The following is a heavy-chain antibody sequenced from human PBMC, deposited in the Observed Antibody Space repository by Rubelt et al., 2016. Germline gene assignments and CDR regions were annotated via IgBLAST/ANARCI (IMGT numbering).Heavy chain of an antibody. V-gene: IGHV4-39*07. CDR1: GASISSSSYY. D-gene: IGHD2-2*01. CDR2: NYSSGST. Sequence: QLQLQESGPGLVKPSETLSLTCTVSGASISSSSYYWGWIRQPPGKGLEWVGINYSSGSTNFNPSLKRRVTMSVDTSKNQFSLRLSSVTAADTAIYFCARAVYCSSANCYFDPWGQGTLVTVSS. CDR3: ARAVYCSSANCYFDP. J-gene: IGHJ5*02.